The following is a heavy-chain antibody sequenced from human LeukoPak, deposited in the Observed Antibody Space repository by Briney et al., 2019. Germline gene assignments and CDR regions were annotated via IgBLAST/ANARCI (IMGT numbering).Heavy chain of an antibody. V-gene: IGHV4-34*01. CDR3: ARGNPYYYFWSGYSGYNWFDP. CDR1: IDSFTNYY. Sequence: SETLSLTCAVYIDSFTNYYWNWIRQTPGEGLEWIGEVNDSGGTNINPSLRSRVILSVDTSKNQFSLKLSSVTAADTAVYYCARGNPYYYFWSGYSGYNWFDPWGQGTLVTVSS. D-gene: IGHD3-3*01. CDR2: VNDSGGT. J-gene: IGHJ5*02.